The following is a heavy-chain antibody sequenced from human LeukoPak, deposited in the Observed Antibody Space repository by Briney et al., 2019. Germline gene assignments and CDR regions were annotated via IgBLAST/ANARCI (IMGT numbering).Heavy chain of an antibody. V-gene: IGHV3-23*01. Sequence: PGGSLSLSCAASGFSFSSYAMNWVRQPPGKGLEWVSGISDSGGSTYYADSVKGRFTISRDNTKNTLYLQMNSLRAEDTAVYYCAKGYDSNSYYYYFDYGGQGTLVTVSS. J-gene: IGHJ4*02. CDR1: GFSFSSYA. D-gene: IGHD3-22*01. CDR2: ISDSGGST. CDR3: AKGYDSNSYYYYFDY.